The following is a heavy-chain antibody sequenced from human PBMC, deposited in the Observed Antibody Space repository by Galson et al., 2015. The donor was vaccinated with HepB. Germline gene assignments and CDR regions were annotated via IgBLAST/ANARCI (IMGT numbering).Heavy chain of an antibody. Sequence: SVKVSCKASEYTFTSYAMNWVRQAPGQGLEWMGRFNTHTGNLTYAQGFTGRFVFSLDISVSTAYLQISSLKTEDTAVYYCARGGAYLDYWGQGTLVTVSS. CDR1: EYTFTSYA. D-gene: IGHD2-21*01. V-gene: IGHV7-4-1*02. J-gene: IGHJ4*02. CDR2: FNTHTGNL. CDR3: ARGGAYLDY.